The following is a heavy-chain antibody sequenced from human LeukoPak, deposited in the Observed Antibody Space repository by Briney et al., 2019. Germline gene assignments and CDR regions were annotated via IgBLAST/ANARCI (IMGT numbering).Heavy chain of an antibody. CDR1: GFTFSSYG. V-gene: IGHV3-30*02. CDR2: IRYDGSNK. J-gene: IGHJ3*02. CDR3: ADHSSGWYADAFDI. Sequence: GGSLRLSCAASGFTFSSYGMHWVRQAPGKGLEWVAFIRYDGSNKYYADSVKGRFTISRDNSKNTLYLRMNSLRAEDTAVYYCADHSSGWYADAFDIWGQGTMVTVSS. D-gene: IGHD6-19*01.